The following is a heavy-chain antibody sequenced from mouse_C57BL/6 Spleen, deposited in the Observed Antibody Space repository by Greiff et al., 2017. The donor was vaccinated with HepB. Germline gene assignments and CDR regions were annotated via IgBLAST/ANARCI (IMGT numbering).Heavy chain of an antibody. Sequence: QVQLQQSGTDLVKPGASVKLSCKASGYTFTSYWMHWVKQRPGQGLEWIGNINPSNGGTNYNEKFKSKATLTVDKSSSTAYMQLSSLTSEDSAVYDCAREGVLLRSFDYWGQGTTLTVSS. V-gene: IGHV1-53*01. J-gene: IGHJ2*01. CDR1: GYTFTSYW. D-gene: IGHD1-1*01. CDR2: INPSNGGT. CDR3: AREGVLLRSFDY.